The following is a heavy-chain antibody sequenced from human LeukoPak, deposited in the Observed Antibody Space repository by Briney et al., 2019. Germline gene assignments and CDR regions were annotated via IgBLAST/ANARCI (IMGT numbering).Heavy chain of an antibody. CDR1: GSTFSSYW. CDR2: IKQDGSEK. CDR3: ARDPYYDFWSGFLGDY. J-gene: IGHJ4*02. V-gene: IGHV3-7*01. Sequence: GGSLRLSCAASGSTFSSYWMSWVRQAPGKGLEWVANIKQDGSEKYYVDSVKGRFTISRDNAKNSLYLQMNSLRAEDTAVYYCARDPYYDFWSGFLGDYWGQGTLVTVSS. D-gene: IGHD3-3*01.